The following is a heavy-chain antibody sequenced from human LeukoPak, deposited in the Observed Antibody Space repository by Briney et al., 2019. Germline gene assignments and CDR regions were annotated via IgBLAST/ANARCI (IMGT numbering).Heavy chain of an antibody. CDR1: GGSVSNYY. CDR2: IYAGGNT. D-gene: IGHD3-22*01. J-gene: IGHJ4*02. CDR3: ARRSPMGYYDSSGYYFGY. V-gene: IGHV4-4*07. Sequence: SETLSLTCSVSGGSVSNYYWSWIRQPAGKGLEWIGRIYAGGNTDHNPSLKSRVTMSVDSSKNQFSLRLTSVTAADTAVYYCARRSPMGYYDSSGYYFGYWGQGTLVTVSS.